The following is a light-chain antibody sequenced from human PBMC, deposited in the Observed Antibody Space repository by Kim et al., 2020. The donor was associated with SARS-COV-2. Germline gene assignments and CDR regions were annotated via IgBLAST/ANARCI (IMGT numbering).Light chain of an antibody. Sequence: EIVLTQPPATLSVSPGERATLSCRASQSLSGNLAWYQQKPGQAPRLLIYRASTRAAGVPDRFSGTGSATDFTLTISSLQSEDFALYYCHQYNTWHTSGQGTNLEI. CDR3: HQYNTWHT. CDR2: RAS. J-gene: IGKJ2*01. CDR1: QSLSGN. V-gene: IGKV3-15*01.